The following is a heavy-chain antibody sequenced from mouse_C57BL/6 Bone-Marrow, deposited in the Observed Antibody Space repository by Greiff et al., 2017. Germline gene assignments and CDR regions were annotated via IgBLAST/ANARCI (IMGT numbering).Heavy chain of an antibody. CDR3: ARMMGAWFAY. Sequence: EVKLMESGGDLVKPGGSLKLSCAASGFTFRSYGMSWVRQTPDKRLEWVATISSGGSYTYYPDNVKGRFTISRDNAKNTLYLQMSSLKSEDTAMYYCARMMGAWFAYWGQGTLVTVSA. CDR2: ISSGGSYT. V-gene: IGHV5-6*01. J-gene: IGHJ3*01. CDR1: GFTFRSYG. D-gene: IGHD2-3*01.